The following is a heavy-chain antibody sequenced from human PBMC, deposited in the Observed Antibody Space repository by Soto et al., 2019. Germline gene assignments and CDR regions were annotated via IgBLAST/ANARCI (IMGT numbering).Heavy chain of an antibody. D-gene: IGHD3-22*01. CDR1: GYTPADLS. Sequence: GASVKVSCKVSGYTPADLSLHWVRQAPGKGLEWIGGFAPEDGENIYAQKFQGRVTMTDDTSTGTAFMELRSLRSEDTGVYYCAIAVFTSGYPQYFYQGMDFWGPGTTVTVSS. J-gene: IGHJ6*02. V-gene: IGHV1-24*01. CDR2: FAPEDGEN. CDR3: AIAVFTSGYPQYFYQGMDF.